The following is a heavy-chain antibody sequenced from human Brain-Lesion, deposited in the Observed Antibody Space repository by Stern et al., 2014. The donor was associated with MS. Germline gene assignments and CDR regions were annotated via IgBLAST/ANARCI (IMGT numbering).Heavy chain of an antibody. D-gene: IGHD3-10*01. CDR2: IHHSGSS. CDR1: GGSFSNYY. V-gene: IGHV4-34*01. J-gene: IGHJ6*02. Sequence: QVQLQQWDARLLKPLETLSLTCAVYGGSFSNYYWSWIRQPPGKGLEWIGEIHHSGSSSYSPSLRGRLTISVDTSKNHFSLKLRSVTAADTAVYYCASGAKFYYGSGPVYGMDVWGQGTTVTVSS. CDR3: ASGAKFYYGSGPVYGMDV.